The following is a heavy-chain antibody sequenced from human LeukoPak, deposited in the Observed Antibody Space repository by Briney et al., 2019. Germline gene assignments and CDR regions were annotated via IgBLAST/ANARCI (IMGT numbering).Heavy chain of an antibody. J-gene: IGHJ6*03. D-gene: IGHD4-17*01. CDR1: GFTFSSYA. CDR3: ASGGDYVAYYYYYMDV. V-gene: IGHV3-23*01. CDR2: ISGSGGST. Sequence: GGSLRLSCAASGFTFSSYAMSWVRQAPGKGLEWVSAISGSGGSTYYADSVKGRFTISRDNSKNTLYLQMNSLRAEDTAVYYCASGGDYVAYYYYYMDVCGKGTTVTVSS.